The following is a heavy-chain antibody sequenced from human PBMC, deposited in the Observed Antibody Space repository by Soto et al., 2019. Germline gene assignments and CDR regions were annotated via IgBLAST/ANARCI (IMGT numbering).Heavy chain of an antibody. J-gene: IGHJ4*02. CDR2: IYYSAST. Sequence: SETLCLTCTVSGSSVSSVNYSWSWIRQPPGKGLEWIGYIYYSASTNYSPSLKSRVTISVDTSKNQFSLNLSSVTAADTAVYYCAGHLPNCGGDCYSRDYWGQGTLVTGSS. V-gene: IGHV4-61*01. CDR1: GSSVSSVNYS. CDR3: AGHLPNCGGDCYSRDY. D-gene: IGHD2-21*02.